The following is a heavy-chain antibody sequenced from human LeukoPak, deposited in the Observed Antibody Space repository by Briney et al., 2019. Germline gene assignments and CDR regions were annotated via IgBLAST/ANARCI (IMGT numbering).Heavy chain of an antibody. V-gene: IGHV1-3*04. Sequence: ASVKVSCKASGYTFTDYGMHWVRQAPGQGLEWMAWINTGNGNAKYSEKFQGRVTITRDTSASTAYVDLSSLRSEDTAVYYCARVPLHDSNKYYYPHWGQGTVVTVSS. D-gene: IGHD3-10*01. CDR3: ARVPLHDSNKYYYPH. J-gene: IGHJ1*01. CDR2: INTGNGNA. CDR1: GYTFTDYG.